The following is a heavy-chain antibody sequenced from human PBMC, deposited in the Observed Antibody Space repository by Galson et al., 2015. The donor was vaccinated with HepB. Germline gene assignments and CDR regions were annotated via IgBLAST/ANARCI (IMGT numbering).Heavy chain of an antibody. Sequence: SVKVSCKASGYTFTDYYIHWVRQAPGQGLEWMGWLNPNSGGTIYAQKFQGRVSMTGDTSISTASMELRRLTSDDTALYYCGRGRKTIASRPSGAVDIWGQGTMVTVSS. D-gene: IGHD2/OR15-2a*01. J-gene: IGHJ3*02. CDR1: GYTFTDYY. V-gene: IGHV1-2*02. CDR3: GRGRKTIASRPSGAVDI. CDR2: LNPNSGGT.